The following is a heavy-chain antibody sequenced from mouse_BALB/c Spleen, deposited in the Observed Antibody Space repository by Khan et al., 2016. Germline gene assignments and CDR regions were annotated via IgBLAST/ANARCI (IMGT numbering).Heavy chain of an antibody. CDR2: INTYTGEP. CDR3: AKRSIFYEYDGFAY. Sequence: QIQLVQSGPELKKPGETVKISCKASGYTFTNYGMNWVKQAPGKGLKWMGWINTYTGEPTYAEDFKGRFAFSLDTSSSTAYLQINNLKNEDTATYFCAKRSIFYEYDGFAYWGQGTLVTVSA. V-gene: IGHV9-3-1*01. J-gene: IGHJ3*01. D-gene: IGHD2-4*01. CDR1: GYTFTNYG.